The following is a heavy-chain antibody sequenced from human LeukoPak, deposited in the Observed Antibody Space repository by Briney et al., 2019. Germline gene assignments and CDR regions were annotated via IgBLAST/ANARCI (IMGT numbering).Heavy chain of an antibody. D-gene: IGHD3-9*01. CDR1: GYTFTGYY. CDR3: APLRYFDSYYYMDV. J-gene: IGHJ6*03. Sequence: ASVKVSCKASGYTFTGYYMHWVRQAPGQGLEWMGWINPNSGGTNYAQKFQGRVTMTRDTSISTAYMELSRLRSDDTAVYYCAPLRYFDSYYYMDVWGKGTTVTISS. V-gene: IGHV1-2*02. CDR2: INPNSGGT.